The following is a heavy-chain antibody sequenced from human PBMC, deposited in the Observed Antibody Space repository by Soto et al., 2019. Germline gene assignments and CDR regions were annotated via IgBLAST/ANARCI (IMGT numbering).Heavy chain of an antibody. CDR3: ARGEGSGSYVPNYYYYGMDL. D-gene: IGHD3-10*01. CDR2: ISSSSSYI. Sequence: KPXGALRLSCSASGFTFSSYRMNWVRQAPGKGLDWVSSISSSSSYIYYADSVKGRFTISRDNAKNALYLQMNSLRAEDTAVYYCARGEGSGSYVPNYYYYGMDLWGQETTVTVSS. CDR1: GFTFSSYR. V-gene: IGHV3-21*01. J-gene: IGHJ6*02.